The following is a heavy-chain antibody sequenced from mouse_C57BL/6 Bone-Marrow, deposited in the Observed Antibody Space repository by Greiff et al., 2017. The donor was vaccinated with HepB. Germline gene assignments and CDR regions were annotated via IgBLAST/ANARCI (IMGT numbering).Heavy chain of an antibody. D-gene: IGHD1-1*01. J-gene: IGHJ2*01. V-gene: IGHV1-69*01. Sequence: QVQLQQPGAELVMPGASVKLSCKASGYTFTSYWMHWVKQRPGQGLVWIGEIDPSDSYTNYNQKFKGKSTLTVDKSSSTAYMQLSSLTSEDSAVYYCAREGLLQAYFDYWGQGTTLTVSS. CDR2: IDPSDSYT. CDR3: AREGLLQAYFDY. CDR1: GYTFTSYW.